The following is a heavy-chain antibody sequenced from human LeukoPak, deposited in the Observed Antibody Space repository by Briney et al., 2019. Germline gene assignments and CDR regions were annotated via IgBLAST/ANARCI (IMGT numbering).Heavy chain of an antibody. CDR2: INWNGGST. CDR3: AVYCTSTSCYTNFDY. J-gene: IGHJ4*02. V-gene: IGHV3-20*04. Sequence: GGSLRLSCAASGFTFDDYGMSWVRQAPGKGLEWVSGINWNGGSTGYVDSVKGRFTISRDNAKNSLYLQMNSLRAEDTAVYYCAVYCTSTSCYTNFDYWGQGTLVTVSS. D-gene: IGHD2-2*02. CDR1: GFTFDDYG.